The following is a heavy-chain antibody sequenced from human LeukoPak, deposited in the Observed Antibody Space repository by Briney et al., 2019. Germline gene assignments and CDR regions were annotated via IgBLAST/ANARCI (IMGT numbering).Heavy chain of an antibody. V-gene: IGHV4-59*01. CDR3: ARRYCTSTSCPFDY. D-gene: IGHD2-2*01. Sequence: TSGTLSLTCTVSGGSISSYYWSWIRQPPGKGLEWIGYIYYSGSTNYNPSLKSRVTISVDTSKNQFSLRLSSVTAADTAVYYCARRYCTSTSCPFDYWGQGTLVTVSS. J-gene: IGHJ4*02. CDR1: GGSISSYY. CDR2: IYYSGST.